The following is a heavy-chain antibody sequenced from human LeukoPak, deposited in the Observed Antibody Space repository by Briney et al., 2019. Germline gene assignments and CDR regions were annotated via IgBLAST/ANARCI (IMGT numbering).Heavy chain of an antibody. V-gene: IGHV3-23*01. CDR3: AKASRPGIAATYFDY. D-gene: IGHD6-13*01. CDR2: ISGSGGTT. J-gene: IGHJ4*02. CDR1: EFTFSNYA. Sequence: GGSLRLSCAASEFTFSNYAMTWVRQAPGKGLEWVSAISGSGGTTYYADSVKGRFTISRDNSKNTLYLQMNSLRAEDTAVYYCAKASRPGIAATYFDYWGQGTLVTVSS.